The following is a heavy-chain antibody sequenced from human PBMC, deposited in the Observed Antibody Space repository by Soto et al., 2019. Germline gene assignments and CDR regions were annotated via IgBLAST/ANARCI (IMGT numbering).Heavy chain of an antibody. D-gene: IGHD2-15*01. CDR2: INPIFGTE. CDR1: GGTVTSYD. CDR3: ARYRYCSGGRWYDYSHMDV. V-gene: IGHV1-69*12. J-gene: IGHJ6*02. Sequence: QVQLVQSGAEVKKPGSSVKVSCKAPGGTVTSYDISWVRQAPGQGLEWMGGINPIFGTEKYAQKFQDRVRITADESTSTAYMELSSLRSEDTAVYYCARYRYCSGGRWYDYSHMDVWGQGTAVTVSS.